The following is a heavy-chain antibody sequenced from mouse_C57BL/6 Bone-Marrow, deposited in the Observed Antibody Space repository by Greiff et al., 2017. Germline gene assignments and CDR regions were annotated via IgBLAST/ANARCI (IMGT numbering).Heavy chain of an antibody. Sequence: VQLQQPGAELVKPGASVKLSCTASGHTFTSYWMHWVKQRPGQGLEWIGMIHPNSGSTNYNEKFKSKATLTVDKSSSTAYMQLSSLTSEDSAVYYCATYSYAMDYWGQGTSVTVSS. D-gene: IGHD2-10*01. CDR3: ATYSYAMDY. CDR2: IHPNSGST. V-gene: IGHV1-64*01. CDR1: GHTFTSYW. J-gene: IGHJ4*01.